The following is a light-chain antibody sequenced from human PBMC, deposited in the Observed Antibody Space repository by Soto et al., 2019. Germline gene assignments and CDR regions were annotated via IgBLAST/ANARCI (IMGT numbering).Light chain of an antibody. J-gene: IGKJ1*01. CDR3: QQYYSTPWT. CDR1: QSVLYSSNNKNY. CDR2: WAS. Sequence: DIVMTQSPDSLAVSLGERATINCKSSQSVLYSSNNKNYLAWYQQKPGQPPKLLIYWASTRESGVPHRFSGSGSGTGFTLTISSLQAEDVAVYYCQQYYSTPWTFGQGTKVEIK. V-gene: IGKV4-1*01.